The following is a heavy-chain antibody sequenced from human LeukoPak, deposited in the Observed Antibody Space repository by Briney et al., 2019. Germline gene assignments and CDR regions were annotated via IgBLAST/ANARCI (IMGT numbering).Heavy chain of an antibody. CDR3: AMGAAAVREYFQH. V-gene: IGHV3-23*01. D-gene: IGHD6-13*01. CDR1: GFTFSSYA. J-gene: IGHJ1*01. CDR2: ISGSGGST. Sequence: GGSLRLSCAASGFTFSSYAMSWVRQAPGKGLEWVSAISGSGGSTYYADSVKGRFTVSRDNSKNTLYLQMNSLRAEDTAVYYCAMGAAAVREYFQHWGQGTLVTVSS.